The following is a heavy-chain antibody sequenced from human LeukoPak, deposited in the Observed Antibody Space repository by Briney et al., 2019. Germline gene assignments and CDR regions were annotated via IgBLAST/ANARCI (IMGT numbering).Heavy chain of an antibody. D-gene: IGHD3-3*01. CDR3: ARGDDLWSGYLNWFDP. CDR2: IYHSGST. J-gene: IGHJ5*02. Sequence: PSETLSLTCAVSGYSISSGYYWGWIRQPPGKGLEWIGSIYHSGSTYYNPSLKSRVTISVDTSKNQFSLKLSSVTAADTAVYYCARGDDLWSGYLNWFDPWGQGTLVTVSS. CDR1: GYSISSGYY. V-gene: IGHV4-38-2*01.